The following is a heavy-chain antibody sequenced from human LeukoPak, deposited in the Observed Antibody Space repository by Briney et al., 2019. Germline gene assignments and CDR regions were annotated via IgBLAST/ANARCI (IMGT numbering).Heavy chain of an antibody. CDR2: ISSSSSYI. V-gene: IGHV3-21*01. CDR1: GFTFSSCS. D-gene: IGHD1-26*01. CDR3: ARVSELDAFDY. J-gene: IGHJ4*02. Sequence: GGSLRLSCAASGFTFSSCSMNWVRQAPGKGLEWVSSISSSSSYIYYADSVKGRFTISRDNAKNSLYLQMNSLRAEDTAVYYCARVSELDAFDYWGQGTLVTVSS.